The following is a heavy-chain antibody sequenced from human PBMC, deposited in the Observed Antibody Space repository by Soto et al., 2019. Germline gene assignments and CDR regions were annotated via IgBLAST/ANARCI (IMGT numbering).Heavy chain of an antibody. V-gene: IGHV1-3*01. CDR2: INPGNGNT. Sequence: VKVSRKASGYRFTRYGSIRVRQAPGRGLEWMGWINPGNGNTKYYHQFQGRVIIERDTSASTAYMELSSLRSEDTAVYYCASGGYFDSSNYLAYWGLGTLVTVSS. J-gene: IGHJ4*02. CDR3: ASGGYFDSSNYLAY. D-gene: IGHD3-22*01. CDR1: GYRFTRYG.